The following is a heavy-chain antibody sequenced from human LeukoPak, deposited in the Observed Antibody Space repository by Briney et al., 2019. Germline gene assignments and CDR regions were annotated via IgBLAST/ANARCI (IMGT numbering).Heavy chain of an antibody. CDR1: GFTFSSYG. CDR3: AKDSRYSGYVNWFDP. J-gene: IGHJ5*02. V-gene: IGHV3-30*18. Sequence: PGRSLRLSCAASGFTFSSYGMHWVRQAPGKGLEWVAVISYDGSNKYYADSVKGRFTISRDNSKNTLYLQMNSLRAEDTAVYYCAKDSRYSGYVNWFDPWGQGTLVTVSS. D-gene: IGHD5-12*01. CDR2: ISYDGSNK.